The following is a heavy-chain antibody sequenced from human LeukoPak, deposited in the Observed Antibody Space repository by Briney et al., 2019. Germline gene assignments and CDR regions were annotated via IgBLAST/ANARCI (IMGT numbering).Heavy chain of an antibody. CDR1: GGTFSNFA. V-gene: IGHV1-69*05. CDR2: IIPIFGTA. J-gene: IGHJ4*02. D-gene: IGHD3-10*01. CDR3: ERGPLFYGSGVTYFDD. Sequence: SVKVSCKASGGTFSNFAISWVPQAPGQGLEWMGGIIPIFGTANYAQKFQGRVTIITGESTSTAYMELSSLISEDTAVYYCERGPLFYGSGVTYFDDWGQGTLVTVSS.